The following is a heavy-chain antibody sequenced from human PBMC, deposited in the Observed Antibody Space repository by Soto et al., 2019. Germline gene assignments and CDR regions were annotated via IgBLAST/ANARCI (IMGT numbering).Heavy chain of an antibody. CDR1: GYTFIAYH. J-gene: IGHJ4*02. Sequence: QVQLVQSGAEAKKPGASVKVSCKASGYTFIAYHIHWLRQAPGQGLEWMGWINPNSGGTNYAQEFQDRGTMTRDTSISTAYMELSRLTSDDTAMYNCAKDHGSACYEDLAYWGQGPLVTVSP. V-gene: IGHV1-2*02. CDR2: INPNSGGT. CDR3: AKDHGSACYEDLAY. D-gene: IGHD6-19*01.